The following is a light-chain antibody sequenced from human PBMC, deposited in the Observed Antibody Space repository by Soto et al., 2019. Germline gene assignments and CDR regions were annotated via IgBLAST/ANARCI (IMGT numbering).Light chain of an antibody. CDR2: EGS. CDR3: CSYAGSSTI. Sequence: QSVLTQPASVSGSPGQSITISCTGTSSDVGSYNLVSWYQQHPGKAPKLMIYEGSKRPSGVSNRFSGSQSGNTASLTISGLKAEDEADYYCCSYAGSSTIFGTGTKVTV. V-gene: IGLV2-23*03. J-gene: IGLJ1*01. CDR1: SSDVGSYNL.